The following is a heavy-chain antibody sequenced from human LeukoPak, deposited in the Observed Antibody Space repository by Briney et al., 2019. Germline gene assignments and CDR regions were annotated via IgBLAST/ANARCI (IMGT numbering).Heavy chain of an antibody. V-gene: IGHV3-30*03. CDR2: ILYDGSNR. CDR1: GFTFSTYG. CDR3: ARGPNSNWSGLDF. Sequence: SGGSLRLSCAISGFTFSTYGMHWVRQAPGKGLEWVAVILYDGSNRQYADSVKGRFTVSRDNAKNTLYLQVNNLRAEDTAVYYCARGPNSNWSGLDFWGQGTLLTVSS. J-gene: IGHJ4*02. D-gene: IGHD6-6*01.